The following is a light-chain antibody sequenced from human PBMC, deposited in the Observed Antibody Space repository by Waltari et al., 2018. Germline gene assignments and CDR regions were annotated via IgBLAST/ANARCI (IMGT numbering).Light chain of an antibody. Sequence: EIVLTQSPGTLSVSPGESATLSCRTSQSVDSFYISGYQQKPGQAPRLIILGASSRATGVPDRFSGSGSGTHFTLAISRLEPEDFAVYYCQQYGAARYTFGPGTRLDLK. V-gene: IGKV3-20*01. CDR3: QQYGAARYT. CDR1: QSVDSFY. CDR2: GAS. J-gene: IGKJ3*01.